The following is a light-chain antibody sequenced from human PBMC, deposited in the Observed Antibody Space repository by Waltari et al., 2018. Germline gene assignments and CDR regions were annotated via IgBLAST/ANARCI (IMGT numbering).Light chain of an antibody. J-gene: IGKJ2*01. CDR2: AAS. CDR3: QQSFSIPYT. CDR1: QSIKNY. V-gene: IGKV1-39*01. Sequence: DIQMTQSPSSLSASVRDRVTITCRAGQSIKNYVNWYQQKPGKAPTLLVYAASSLQSGVPSRFSGSGSETEFILTINSLQPEDFGTYYCQQSFSIPYTFGQGTRQEIK.